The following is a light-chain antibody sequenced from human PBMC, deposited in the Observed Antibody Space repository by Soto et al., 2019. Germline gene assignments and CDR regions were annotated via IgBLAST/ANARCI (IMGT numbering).Light chain of an antibody. J-gene: IGKJ5*01. CDR1: QGVRSTY. CDR3: EQHGNSPVT. Sequence: EIAWTQSPGTLSLSPGEIAILSCRAGQGVRSTYLDWYLQKPGQAPQLLIYGASSRATGVPDRFSGSGSETDFTLKISSVETEDFAVYYCEQHGNSPVTFGGGTRLEIK. V-gene: IGKV3-20*01. CDR2: GAS.